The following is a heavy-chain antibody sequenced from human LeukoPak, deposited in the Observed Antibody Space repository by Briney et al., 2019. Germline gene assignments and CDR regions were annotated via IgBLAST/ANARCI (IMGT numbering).Heavy chain of an antibody. CDR3: GRDSVEMGTIHSDY. J-gene: IGHJ4*02. CDR2: IYYSGSI. D-gene: IGHD5-24*01. Sequence: PSETLSLTCTVSGGSISSSSYYWGWIRQPPGKGLEWIGSIYYSGSIYYNPSLKSRVTISADTSKSQFSLKLYSVTAADTAVYYCGRDSVEMGTIHSDYWGQGTLVTVSS. V-gene: IGHV4-39*07. CDR1: GGSISSSSYY.